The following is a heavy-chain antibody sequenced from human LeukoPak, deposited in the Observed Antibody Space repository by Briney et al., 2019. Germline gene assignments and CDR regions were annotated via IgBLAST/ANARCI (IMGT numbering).Heavy chain of an antibody. D-gene: IGHD4-17*01. CDR1: GGSISTSSYY. V-gene: IGHV4-39*01. Sequence: PSETLSLTCTVSGGSISTSSYYWGWIRQPPGKGLEWIGSIYYSGSTYYNPSLKSRVTISIDTSKNPFSLKLSSVTAADTAVYYCARHADYGDYGDFDYWGQGTLVTVSS. J-gene: IGHJ4*02. CDR3: ARHADYGDYGDFDY. CDR2: IYYSGST.